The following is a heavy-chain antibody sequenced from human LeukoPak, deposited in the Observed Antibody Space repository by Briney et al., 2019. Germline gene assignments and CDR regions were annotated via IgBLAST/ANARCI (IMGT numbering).Heavy chain of an antibody. CDR3: ARGLGVVVPAVSSYYYMDV. Sequence: KPSETLSLTCAVYGGSFSGYYWSWIRQPPGKGLEWIGEINHSGSTNYNPSLKSRVTISVDTSKNQFSLKLSSVTAADTAVYYCARGLGVVVPAVSSYYYMDVWGKGTTVTVSS. CDR2: INHSGST. D-gene: IGHD2-2*01. V-gene: IGHV4-34*01. J-gene: IGHJ6*03. CDR1: GGSFSGYY.